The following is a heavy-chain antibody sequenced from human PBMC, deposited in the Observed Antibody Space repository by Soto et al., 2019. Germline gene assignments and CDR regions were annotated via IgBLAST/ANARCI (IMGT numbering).Heavy chain of an antibody. CDR3: AKGRYDFWSPYYFDS. V-gene: IGHV3-9*01. J-gene: IGHJ4*02. Sequence: EVQLVESGGRLVQPGRSLRLSCVGTGLNFDDFAMHWVRQAPGKGLEWVSGISWNSRVLAYADSVKGRFTISRDNARNSLYLQMDSLRDEDTALYYCAKGRYDFWSPYYFDSWGQGTLFTVSS. CDR2: ISWNSRVL. D-gene: IGHD3-3*01. CDR1: GLNFDDFA.